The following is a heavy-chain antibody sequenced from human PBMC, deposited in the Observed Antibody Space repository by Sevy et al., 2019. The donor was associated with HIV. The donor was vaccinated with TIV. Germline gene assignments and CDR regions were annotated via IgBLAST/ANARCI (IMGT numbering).Heavy chain of an antibody. CDR1: GFTLSSYA. CDR3: AKALVETEDKNEFDS. CDR2: ISISGADK. Sequence: GGSLRLSCAASGFTLSSYAMSWVRQAPGKGLEWVSSISISGADKYYADSVKGRFTISRDNSQNRLYLQMNSLRAEDTALYYCAKALVETEDKNEFDSWGQGTLVTVSS. V-gene: IGHV3-23*01. D-gene: IGHD2-8*02. J-gene: IGHJ5*01.